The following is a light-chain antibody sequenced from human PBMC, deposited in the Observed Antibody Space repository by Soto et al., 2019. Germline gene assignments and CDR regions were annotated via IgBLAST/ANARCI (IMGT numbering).Light chain of an antibody. CDR2: EVS. CDR1: SSDVGGYDY. J-gene: IGLJ1*01. Sequence: QSVLTQPASVSGSPGQSITISCTGTSSDVGGYDYVSWCQLHPVKAPKLMVFEVSDRPSGVSYRFSGSKSGNTASLTISGLQAEDEADYISSSYSLTTPYRFGTGPKDTV. CDR3: SSYSLTTPYR. V-gene: IGLV2-14*01.